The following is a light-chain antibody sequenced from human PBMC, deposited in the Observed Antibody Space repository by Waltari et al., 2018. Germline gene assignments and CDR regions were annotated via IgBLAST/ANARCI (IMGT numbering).Light chain of an antibody. Sequence: TCRWGQGIGTSLAWYQQEPGKVPNLRIYAASSLQSGVPSRFSGSGSGTDFTLTISSLQPEDSATYYCQQAKSFPLTFGPGTKVDIK. CDR1: QGIGTS. V-gene: IGKV1-12*01. J-gene: IGKJ3*01. CDR3: QQAKSFPLT. CDR2: AAS.